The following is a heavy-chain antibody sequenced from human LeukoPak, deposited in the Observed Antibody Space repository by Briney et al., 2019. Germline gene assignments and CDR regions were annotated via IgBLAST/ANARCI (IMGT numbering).Heavy chain of an antibody. CDR2: INHSGST. J-gene: IGHJ4*02. Sequence: SETLPLTCAVYGGSLSGYYWSWIRQPPGKGLEWIGEINHSGSTNYNPSLKSRVTISVDTSKNQFSLKLSSVTAADTAVYYCARTIMATIHNFDYWGQGTLVTVSS. V-gene: IGHV4-34*01. D-gene: IGHD5-12*01. CDR1: GGSLSGYY. CDR3: ARTIMATIHNFDY.